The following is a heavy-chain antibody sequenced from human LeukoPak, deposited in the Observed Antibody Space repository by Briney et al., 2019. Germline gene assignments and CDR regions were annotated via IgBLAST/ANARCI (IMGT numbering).Heavy chain of an antibody. CDR3: ARDRSITMIVMGY. J-gene: IGHJ4*02. V-gene: IGHV1-18*01. D-gene: IGHD3-22*01. Sequence: GASVKVSCRTSGYTFTNYGISWVRKAPGLGLEWMDWISAYNGNTNYAQKLQGRVTMTTDTPTSTAYMELRSLRSDDTAVYYCARDRSITMIVMGYWGQGTLVTVSS. CDR2: ISAYNGNT. CDR1: GYTFTNYG.